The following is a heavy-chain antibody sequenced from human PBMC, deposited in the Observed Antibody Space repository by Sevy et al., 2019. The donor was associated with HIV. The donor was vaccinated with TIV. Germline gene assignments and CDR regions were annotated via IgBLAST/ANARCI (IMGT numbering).Heavy chain of an antibody. Sequence: ASVKVSCKASGYTFTGYYMQWVRQAPGQGLEWMGRINPNSGATNYAQKFQGRVTMTRDTSISTAYMELTRLRSDDTAVYYCAREESDDSSSYYYYYYGMDVWGQGTTVTVSS. J-gene: IGHJ6*02. V-gene: IGHV1-2*06. CDR3: AREESDDSSSYYYYYYGMDV. D-gene: IGHD3-22*01. CDR1: GYTFTGYY. CDR2: INPNSGAT.